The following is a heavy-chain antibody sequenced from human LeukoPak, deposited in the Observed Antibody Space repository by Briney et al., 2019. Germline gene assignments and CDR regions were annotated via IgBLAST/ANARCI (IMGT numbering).Heavy chain of an antibody. J-gene: IGHJ4*02. CDR3: ARSPGGGSGSYYIG. CDR1: GGSISSYY. V-gene: IGHV4-59*08. D-gene: IGHD3-10*01. Sequence: SETLSLTCTVSGGSISSYYWSWIRQPPGKGLEWIGYIYYSGSTNYNPSLKSRVTISVDTSKNQFSLKLSSVTAADTAVYYCARSPGGGSGSYYIGWGQGTLVTVSS. CDR2: IYYSGST.